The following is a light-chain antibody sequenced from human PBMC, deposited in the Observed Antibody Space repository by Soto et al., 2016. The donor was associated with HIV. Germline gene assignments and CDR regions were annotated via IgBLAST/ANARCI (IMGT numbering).Light chain of an antibody. J-gene: IGKJ3*01. CDR1: QSFSSW. V-gene: IGKV1-39*01. Sequence: DIQMTQSPSTLSASIGDRVTITCRASQSFSSWLAWYQQKPGKAPKLLIYAASSLQSGVPSRFSGSGSGTDFTLTISSLQPEDFATYYCQQSYSTLFTFGPGTKVDIK. CDR3: QQSYSTLFT. CDR2: AAS.